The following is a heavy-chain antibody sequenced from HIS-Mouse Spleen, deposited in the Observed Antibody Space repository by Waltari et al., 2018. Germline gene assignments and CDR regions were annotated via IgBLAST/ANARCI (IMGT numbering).Heavy chain of an antibody. V-gene: IGHV4-31*03. CDR2: IYYSGRT. J-gene: IGHJ5*02. CDR3: ARSPYYDFWSGYSDNWFDP. D-gene: IGHD3-3*01. Sequence: QVQLQESGPGLVKPSQTLSLTCPVSGGSISSGGYYLSGTRQHLGKGLEWIGYIYYSGRTYYNPSLKSRVTISVDTSKNQFSLKLSSVTAADTAVYYCARSPYYDFWSGYSDNWFDPWGQGTLVTVSS. CDR1: GGSISSGGYY.